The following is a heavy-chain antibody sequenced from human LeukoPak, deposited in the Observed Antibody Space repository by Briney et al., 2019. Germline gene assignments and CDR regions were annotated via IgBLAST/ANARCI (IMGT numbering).Heavy chain of an antibody. D-gene: IGHD2-8*02. CDR3: ANSGDYTDYFDY. V-gene: IGHV3-23*01. J-gene: IGHJ4*02. Sequence: PGGSLRLSCAASGFTFSSYAMSWVRQAPGKGLEWVSAISGSGDSTYYADSVKGRFTISRDNSKNALYLQMNSLRAEDTALYYCANSGDYTDYFDYWGQGTLVTVSS. CDR2: ISGSGDST. CDR1: GFTFSSYA.